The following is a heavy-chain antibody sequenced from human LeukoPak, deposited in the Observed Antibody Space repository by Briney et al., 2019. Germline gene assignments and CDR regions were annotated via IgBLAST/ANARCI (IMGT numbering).Heavy chain of an antibody. CDR2: ISGSGGST. Sequence: GGSLRLSCAASGFTFSSYAMSWVRQAPGKGLEWVSAISGSGGSTYYADSVKGRFTISRDNSKNTLYLQMNSLRAEDTAVYYCAKDLRGGAAAGRRFDYWGQGTLVTVSS. CDR1: GFTFSSYA. CDR3: AKDLRGGAAAGRRFDY. V-gene: IGHV3-23*01. J-gene: IGHJ4*02. D-gene: IGHD6-13*01.